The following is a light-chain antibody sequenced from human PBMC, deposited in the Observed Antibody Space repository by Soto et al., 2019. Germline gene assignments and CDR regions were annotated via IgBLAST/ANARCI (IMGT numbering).Light chain of an antibody. CDR3: SSYTSISTVI. CDR2: DVS. CDR1: SSEVGGYKF. Sequence: QSALTQPASVSGSPGQSITISCTGTSSEVGGYKFVSWYQQHPGKAPKLMIYDVSNRPSGVSNRFSGSKSGNTASLTISGLQPEDEADYYCSSYTSISTVIFGGGTKVTVL. V-gene: IGLV2-14*03. J-gene: IGLJ2*01.